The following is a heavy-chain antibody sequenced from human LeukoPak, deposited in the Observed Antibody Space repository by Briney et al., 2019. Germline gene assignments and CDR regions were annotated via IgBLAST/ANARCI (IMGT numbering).Heavy chain of an antibody. CDR2: IDSDGSEG. V-gene: IGHV3-7*03. J-gene: IGHJ3*01. CDR1: GFTFSGFW. CDR3: ARSSYSSSSSV. D-gene: IGHD6-6*01. Sequence: GGSLRLSCAVSGFTFSGFWMSWSRQAPGKGLEWVASIDSDGSEGYYADVVKGRFTISRDNAKNSLYLQINSLRAEDTAVYYCARSSYSSSSSVWGQGTMVTVSS.